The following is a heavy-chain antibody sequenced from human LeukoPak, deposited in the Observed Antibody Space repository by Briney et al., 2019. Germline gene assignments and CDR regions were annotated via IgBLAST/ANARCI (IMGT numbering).Heavy chain of an antibody. Sequence: PGGSLRLSCKASGFSFSNYYMNWVRQAPGKGLEWLSHINGRGGIINYADSVKGRFTISRDNARNSLDLHMSSLGAEDTAVYYCAKGSGGTCYLCHYYGMDVWGQGTTVTVSS. J-gene: IGHJ6*02. CDR3: AKGSGGTCYLCHYYGMDV. CDR2: INGRGGII. V-gene: IGHV3-48*04. CDR1: GFSFSNYY. D-gene: IGHD2-15*01.